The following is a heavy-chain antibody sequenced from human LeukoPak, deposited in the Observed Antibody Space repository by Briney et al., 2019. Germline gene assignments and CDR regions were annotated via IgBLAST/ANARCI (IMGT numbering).Heavy chain of an antibody. CDR2: IYHSGST. CDR3: ARELITMISPRGAFDI. D-gene: IGHD3-22*01. Sequence: SETLSLTCAVSGGSISSGGYSWSWIRQPPGKGLEWIGCIYHSGSTYYNPSLKSRVTISVDRSKNQFSLKLSSVTAADTAVYYCARELITMISPRGAFDIWGQGTMVTVSS. V-gene: IGHV4-30-2*01. CDR1: GGSISSGGYS. J-gene: IGHJ3*02.